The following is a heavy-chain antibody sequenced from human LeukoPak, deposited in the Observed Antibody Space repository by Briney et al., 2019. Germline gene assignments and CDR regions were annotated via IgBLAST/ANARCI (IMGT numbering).Heavy chain of an antibody. Sequence: GGSLRLSCAAPGFIFDNYAIHWVRHAPGKGLEWVSLISGDGGSTFYADSVRGRFTISRDNTRKSLSLQMSSLRSEDTALYYCARESETSGWYDYWGQGTLVTVSS. CDR2: ISGDGGST. D-gene: IGHD6-19*01. J-gene: IGHJ4*02. CDR1: GFIFDNYA. CDR3: ARESETSGWYDY. V-gene: IGHV3-43*02.